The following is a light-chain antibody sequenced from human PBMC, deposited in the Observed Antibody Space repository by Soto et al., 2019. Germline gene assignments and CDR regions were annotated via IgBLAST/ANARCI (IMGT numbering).Light chain of an antibody. Sequence: QSALTQPASVSGSPGQSITISCTGTSSDVGFYNYVSWYRQHPGKAPQLMVYEVSNRPSGVSNRFSGSKSGNTASLTISGLQAEDEADYYCSSYTRSTTVVFGGGTKLTAL. V-gene: IGLV2-14*01. CDR3: SSYTRSTTVV. J-gene: IGLJ2*01. CDR1: SSDVGFYNY. CDR2: EVS.